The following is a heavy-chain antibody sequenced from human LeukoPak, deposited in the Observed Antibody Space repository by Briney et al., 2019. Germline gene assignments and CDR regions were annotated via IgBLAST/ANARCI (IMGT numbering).Heavy chain of an antibody. CDR3: ARDTDLSGYSSGWFDP. Sequence: SETLSLTCAVYGGSFSGYFWSWIRQPPGKGLEWIGEINHSGSTNYNPSLKSRATISLDTSKNQFSLKLSSVTAADTAVYYCARDTDLSGYSSGWFDPWGQGTLVTVSS. D-gene: IGHD6-19*01. V-gene: IGHV4-34*01. CDR1: GGSFSGYF. CDR2: INHSGST. J-gene: IGHJ5*02.